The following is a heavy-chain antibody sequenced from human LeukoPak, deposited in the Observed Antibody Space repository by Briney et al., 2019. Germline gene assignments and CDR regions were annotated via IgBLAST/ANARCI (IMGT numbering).Heavy chain of an antibody. D-gene: IGHD2-21*02. J-gene: IGHJ4*02. CDR2: IYYSGST. CDR3: ARDCGGDCAYY. V-gene: IGHV4-39*07. CDR1: GGSISSSNYY. Sequence: SETLSLTRTVSGGSISSSNYYWDWIRQPPGKGLEWIGSIYYSGSTYYNPSLKSRVTISVDTSKNQFSLKLSSVTAADTAVYYCARDCGGDCAYYWGQGTLVTVSS.